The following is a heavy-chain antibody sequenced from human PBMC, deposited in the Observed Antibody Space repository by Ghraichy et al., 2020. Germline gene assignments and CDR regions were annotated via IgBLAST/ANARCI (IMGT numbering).Heavy chain of an antibody. V-gene: IGHV3-66*01. CDR3: ARDHWGSFDF. CDR1: GFTISTND. D-gene: IGHD3-16*01. CDR2: IHNGDVT. J-gene: IGHJ4*02. Sequence: GGSLRLSCSVSGFTISTNDMTWVRQAPGKGLEWVSSIHNGDVTYFADSLKGRFSISRDNSKNTLFLQMNSLRPEDTAVYYCARDHWGSFDFWGQGTLVTVSS.